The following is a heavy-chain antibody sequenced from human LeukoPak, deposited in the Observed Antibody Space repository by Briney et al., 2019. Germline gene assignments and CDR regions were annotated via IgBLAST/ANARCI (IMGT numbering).Heavy chain of an antibody. V-gene: IGHV4-34*01. CDR2: INHSGST. CDR1: GGSFSGYY. J-gene: IGHJ4*02. CDR3: ARGRRRGVVVPAASNYFGY. Sequence: KPSETLSLTCAVYGGSFSGYYWSWIRQPPGKGLEWSGEINHSGSTNYNPSLKSRVTISVDTSKNQFSLKLSSVTAADMAVYYCARGRRRGVVVPAASNYFGYWGQGTLVTVSS. D-gene: IGHD2-2*01.